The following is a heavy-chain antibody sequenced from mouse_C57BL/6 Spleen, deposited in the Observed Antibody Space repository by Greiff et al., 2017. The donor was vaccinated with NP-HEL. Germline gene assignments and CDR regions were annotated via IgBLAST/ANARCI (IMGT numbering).Heavy chain of an antibody. D-gene: IGHD1-1*01. CDR2: IHPTSGRT. CDR1: GYTFTSYW. V-gene: IGHV1-64*01. Sequence: QVQLQQPGAELVKPGASVKLSCKASGYTFTSYWMHWVKQRPGQGLEWIGMIHPTSGRTNYNEKFKSKATLTVDKSSSTAYMQLSSLTSEDSAVYYCATIYYYGSSYRENYWGQGTTLTVSS. CDR3: ATIYYYGSSYRENY. J-gene: IGHJ2*01.